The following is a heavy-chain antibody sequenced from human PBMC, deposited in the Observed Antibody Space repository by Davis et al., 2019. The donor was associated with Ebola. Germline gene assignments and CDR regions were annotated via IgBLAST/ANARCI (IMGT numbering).Heavy chain of an antibody. CDR2: IYYSGST. Sequence: PGGSLRLSCAVYGGSFSSYYWSWIRQPPGKGLEWIGYIYYSGSTNYNPSLKSRVTISVDTSKNQFSLKLSSVTAADTAVYYCARVGIAAAVMYYYYYMDVWGKGTTVIVSS. V-gene: IGHV4-59*01. J-gene: IGHJ6*03. CDR3: ARVGIAAAVMYYYYYMDV. D-gene: IGHD6-13*01. CDR1: GGSFSSYY.